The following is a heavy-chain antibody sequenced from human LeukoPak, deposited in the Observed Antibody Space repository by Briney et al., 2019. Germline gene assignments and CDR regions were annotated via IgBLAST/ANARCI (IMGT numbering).Heavy chain of an antibody. CDR1: GFIVSSIY. Sequence: GGSLRLSCAASGFIVSSIYMSWVRQAPGKGLEWVSALYNGGGTYYADSLKGRFTISRDNSKNTMYLQMNSLRAEDTAVYYCARGRHSGFDYWGQGTLVTVSS. V-gene: IGHV3-66*01. CDR3: ARGRHSGFDY. CDR2: LYNGGGT. J-gene: IGHJ4*02. D-gene: IGHD3-10*01.